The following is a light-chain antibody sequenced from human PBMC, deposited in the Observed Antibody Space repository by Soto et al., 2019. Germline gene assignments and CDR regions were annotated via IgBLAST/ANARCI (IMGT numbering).Light chain of an antibody. CDR1: QSIDYW. V-gene: IGKV1-5*03. CDR3: HHYYTDSTT. J-gene: IGKJ5*01. CDR2: QAS. Sequence: DIQMTQSPSTLSASVGDRVTITCRASQSIDYWLAGYQQKPGKAPKPRIHQASKLYRGVPSSSSGRGSGPEFTLTISSLQPEEFAAYSCHHYYTDSTTSGQGTRRE.